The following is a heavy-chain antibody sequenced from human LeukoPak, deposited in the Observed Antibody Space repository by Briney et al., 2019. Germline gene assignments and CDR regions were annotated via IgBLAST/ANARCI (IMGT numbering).Heavy chain of an antibody. CDR1: GFTFSSYL. CDR3: ARIGYSYGPLGYYYYMDV. Sequence: GGSLRLSCAASGFTFSSYLMSWVRQAPGKGLEWVANINQDGSEKYYVDSVKGRFTISRDNAKNSLYLQMNSLRAEDTAVYYCARIGYSYGPLGYYYYMDVWGKGTTVTISS. V-gene: IGHV3-7*01. J-gene: IGHJ6*03. CDR2: INQDGSEK. D-gene: IGHD5-18*01.